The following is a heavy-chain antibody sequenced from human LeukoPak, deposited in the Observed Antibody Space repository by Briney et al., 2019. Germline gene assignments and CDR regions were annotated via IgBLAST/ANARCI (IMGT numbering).Heavy chain of an antibody. CDR2: ISSSSSYI. CDR3: ARDPSYCSGGSCSIDY. CDR1: GFTFSSYS. D-gene: IGHD2-15*01. V-gene: IGHV3-21*01. Sequence: GGSLRLSCAASGFTFSSYSMNWVRQAPGKGLEWVSSISSSSSYIYYADSVKGRFTISRDNAKNSLYLQMNSLRAEDTAVYYCARDPSYCSGGSCSIDYWGQRTLVTVSS. J-gene: IGHJ4*02.